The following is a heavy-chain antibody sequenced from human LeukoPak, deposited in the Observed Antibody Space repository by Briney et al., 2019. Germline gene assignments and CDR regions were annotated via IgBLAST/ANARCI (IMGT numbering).Heavy chain of an antibody. V-gene: IGHV1-69*13. CDR1: GGTFSSYA. CDR2: IIPIFGTA. Sequence: ASVKVSCKASGGTFSSYAISWVRQAPGQGLEWMGGIIPIFGTANYAQKFQGRVTITADESTSTAYMELSSLRSEDTAVYYCARGGTMVRGVYYMDVWGKGTTVTVSS. J-gene: IGHJ6*03. CDR3: ARGGTMVRGVYYMDV. D-gene: IGHD3-10*01.